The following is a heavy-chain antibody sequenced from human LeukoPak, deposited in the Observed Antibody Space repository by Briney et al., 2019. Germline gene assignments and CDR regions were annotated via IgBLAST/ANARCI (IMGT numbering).Heavy chain of an antibody. CDR1: GFTFSSNS. Sequence: GGSLRLSCAASGFTFSSNSMNWVRQAPGKGLEWVSYISSSGTIYYADSVKGRFTISRDNAKNSLYLQMNSLRAEDTAVYYCARGRPVDYWGQGTQVTVSS. CDR2: ISSSGTI. D-gene: IGHD6-6*01. J-gene: IGHJ4*02. CDR3: ARGRPVDY. V-gene: IGHV3-48*04.